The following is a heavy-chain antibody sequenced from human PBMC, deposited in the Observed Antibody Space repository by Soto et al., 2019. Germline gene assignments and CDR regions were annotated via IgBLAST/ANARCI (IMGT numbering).Heavy chain of an antibody. CDR2: IYHSGST. Sequence: SETLSLTCAVSGGSISSGGYSWSWIRQPPGKGLEWIGYIYHSGSTYYNSSLKSRVTISVDRTKNQFFLKLSSGTAAETAVYYCARAKYYYYVMDVWGQGTTVTVSS. V-gene: IGHV4-30-2*01. CDR3: ARAKYYYYVMDV. CDR1: GGSISSGGYS. J-gene: IGHJ6*02.